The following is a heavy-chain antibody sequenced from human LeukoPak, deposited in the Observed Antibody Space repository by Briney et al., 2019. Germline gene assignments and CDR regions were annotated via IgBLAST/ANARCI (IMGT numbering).Heavy chain of an antibody. CDR3: ARARGGYDKYFDY. Sequence: WASVKVSCKASGYTFTGYYMHWVRQAPGQGLEWMGWINPNSGGTNYAQKFQGRVTMTRDTSISTAYMELSRLRSDDTAVYYCARARGGYDKYFDYWGQGTLVTVSS. V-gene: IGHV1-2*02. CDR2: INPNSGGT. D-gene: IGHD5-12*01. J-gene: IGHJ4*02. CDR1: GYTFTGYY.